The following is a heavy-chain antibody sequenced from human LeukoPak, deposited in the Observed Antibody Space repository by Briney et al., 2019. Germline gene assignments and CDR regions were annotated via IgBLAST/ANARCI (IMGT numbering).Heavy chain of an antibody. D-gene: IGHD2-15*01. J-gene: IGHJ3*02. V-gene: IGHV3-48*03. CDR1: GFPFSGYE. Sequence: GGSLRLSCAASGFPFSGYEMNWVRQTPGKGLEWVSYISSSGTTIYYADSVKGRFAISRDNAKNSLYLQMNSLRVEDTAVYYCARKYCSGGSCYDGDAFDIWGQGTMVTVSS. CDR3: ARKYCSGGSCYDGDAFDI. CDR2: ISSSGTTI.